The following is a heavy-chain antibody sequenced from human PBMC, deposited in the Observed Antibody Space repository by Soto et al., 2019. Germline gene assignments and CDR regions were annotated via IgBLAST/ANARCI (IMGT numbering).Heavy chain of an antibody. V-gene: IGHV4-31*03. Sequence: QVQLQESGPGLVKPSQTLSLTCTVSGGSVSSGGYYWSWIRQHPGKGLEWIGYIYYSGSTYYNPSLISRVTISLDMSNNHFPLMLSSVTAADTAVYYCARDNLHLGLDYWGQGTLVTVSS. CDR1: GGSVSSGGYY. CDR2: IYYSGST. CDR3: ARDNLHLGLDY. J-gene: IGHJ4*02. D-gene: IGHD3-16*01.